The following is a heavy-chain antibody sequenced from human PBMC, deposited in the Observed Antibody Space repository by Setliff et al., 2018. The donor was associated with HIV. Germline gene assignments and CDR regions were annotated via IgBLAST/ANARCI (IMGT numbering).Heavy chain of an antibody. Sequence: SETLSLTCSVSGDSISSSSYYWGWIHQPPGKGLEWIGSIYYTGSTYYNPSLKSRVTISVDTSKNQFSLKLSSVTAADTAVYYCARLLVAGMLFDYWGQGTLVTVSS. D-gene: IGHD2-15*01. J-gene: IGHJ4*02. V-gene: IGHV4-39*01. CDR2: IYYTGST. CDR1: GDSISSSSYY. CDR3: ARLLVAGMLFDY.